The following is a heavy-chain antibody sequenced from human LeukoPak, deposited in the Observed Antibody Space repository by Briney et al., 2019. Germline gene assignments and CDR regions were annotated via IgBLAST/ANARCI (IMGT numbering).Heavy chain of an antibody. CDR2: IYSGGST. Sequence: GGSLRLSCAASGFTFSSYAMSWVRQAPGKGLEWVSVIYSGGSTYYADSVKGRFTISRDNSKITLYLQMNSLRAEDTAVYYCARGDYYFDYWGQGTLVTVSS. CDR3: ARGDYYFDY. V-gene: IGHV3-53*01. J-gene: IGHJ4*02. D-gene: IGHD3-3*01. CDR1: GFTFSSYA.